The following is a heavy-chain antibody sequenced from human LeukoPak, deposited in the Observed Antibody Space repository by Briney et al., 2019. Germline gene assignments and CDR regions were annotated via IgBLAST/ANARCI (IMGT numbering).Heavy chain of an antibody. CDR1: GGSISSSSYY. J-gene: IGHJ4*02. Sequence: SETLSLTCTVSGGSISSSSYYWGWIRQPPGKGLEWIGSIYYSGSTYYNPSLKSRVTISVDTSKNQFSLKLSSVTAADTAVYYCARLRDYYDSSDYLYYFDYWGQGTLVTVSS. V-gene: IGHV4-39*01. CDR2: IYYSGST. CDR3: ARLRDYYDSSDYLYYFDY. D-gene: IGHD3-22*01.